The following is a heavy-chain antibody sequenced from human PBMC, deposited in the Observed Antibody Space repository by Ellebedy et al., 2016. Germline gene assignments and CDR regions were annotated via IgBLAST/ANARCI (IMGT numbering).Heavy chain of an antibody. Sequence: ASVKVSXKASGYTFTSYGISWVRQTPGQGLAWMGWISAYNRNTNYAQKLQGRVTMTTDTSTSTAYMELRSLRSDDTAVYYCARDRKAAAGLSVYYYYYGMDVWGQGTTVTVSS. CDR2: ISAYNRNT. D-gene: IGHD6-13*01. J-gene: IGHJ6*02. CDR3: ARDRKAAAGLSVYYYYYGMDV. CDR1: GYTFTSYG. V-gene: IGHV1-18*01.